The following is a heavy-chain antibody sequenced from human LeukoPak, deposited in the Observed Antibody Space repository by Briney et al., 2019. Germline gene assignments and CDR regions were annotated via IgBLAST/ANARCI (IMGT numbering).Heavy chain of an antibody. CDR1: GGSISSSSYY. V-gene: IGHV4-39*02. J-gene: IGHJ4*02. D-gene: IGHD3-3*01. CDR3: ARDPSSVYCDFWSGYYPLFDY. CDR2: IYYSGST. Sequence: SETLSLTCTVSGGSISSSSYYWGWIRQPPGKGLEWIGSIYYSGSTYYNPSLKSRVTISVDTSKNQFSLKLSSVTAADTAVYYCARDPSSVYCDFWSGYYPLFDYWGQGTLVTVSS.